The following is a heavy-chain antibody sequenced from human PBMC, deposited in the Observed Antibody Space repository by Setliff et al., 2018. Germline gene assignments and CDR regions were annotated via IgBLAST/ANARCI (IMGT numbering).Heavy chain of an antibody. V-gene: IGHV3-9*01. J-gene: IGHJ4*02. CDR3: AREMLTVYYYDSSGYYPDDY. CDR2: ISWNSGSI. Sequence: SSGDASWSWVRQPPGKGLEWVSGISWNSGSIGYADSVKGRFTISRDNAKNSLYLQMNSLRAEDTAVYYCAREMLTVYYYDSSGYYPDDYWGQGTLVTVSS. CDR1: SSGDAS. D-gene: IGHD3-22*01.